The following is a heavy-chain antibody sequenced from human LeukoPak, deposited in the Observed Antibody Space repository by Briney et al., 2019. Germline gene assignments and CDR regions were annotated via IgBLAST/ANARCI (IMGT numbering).Heavy chain of an antibody. Sequence: GGSLRLSCAASGFTFSDYYMSWIRQAPGKGLEWVSCISGSGRTIYYADSVKGRFTISRDNAKNSVYLQMNSLRAEDTAVYYCAELGITMIGGVWGKGTTVTIFS. CDR3: AELGITMIGGV. J-gene: IGHJ6*04. V-gene: IGHV3-11*04. CDR2: ISGSGRTI. CDR1: GFTFSDYY. D-gene: IGHD3-10*02.